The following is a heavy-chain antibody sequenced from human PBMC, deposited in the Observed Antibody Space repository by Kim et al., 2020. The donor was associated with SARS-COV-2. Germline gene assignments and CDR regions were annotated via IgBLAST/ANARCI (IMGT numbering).Heavy chain of an antibody. CDR1: GGSFSGYY. CDR2: INHSGST. CDR3: ARVPLGYCTNGVCYKRAYYYFYMDV. J-gene: IGHJ6*03. D-gene: IGHD2-8*01. V-gene: IGHV4-34*01. Sequence: SETLSLTCAVYGGSFSGYYWSWIRQPPGKGLEWIGEINHSGSTNYNPSLKSRVTISVDTSKNQFSLKLSSVTAADTAVYYCARVPLGYCTNGVCYKRAYYYFYMDVWGKGTTGTVSS.